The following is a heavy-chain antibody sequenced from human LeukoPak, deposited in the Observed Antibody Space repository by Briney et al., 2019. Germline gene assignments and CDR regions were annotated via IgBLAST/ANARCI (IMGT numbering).Heavy chain of an antibody. D-gene: IGHD3-22*01. CDR2: ISYDGSNK. V-gene: IGHV3-30-3*01. CDR3: ASPYYYDSSGYYHLDAFDI. Sequence: GGSLRLSCAASGFTFSSYAMHWVRQAPGKGLEWVAVISYDGSNKYYADSVKGRFTISRDNSKNTLYLQMNSLRAEDTAVYYCASPYYYDSSGYYHLDAFDIWGQGTMVTVSS. CDR1: GFTFSSYA. J-gene: IGHJ3*02.